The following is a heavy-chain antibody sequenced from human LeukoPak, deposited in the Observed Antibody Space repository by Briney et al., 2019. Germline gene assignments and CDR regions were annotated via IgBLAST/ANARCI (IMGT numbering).Heavy chain of an antibody. V-gene: IGHV3-23*01. J-gene: IGHJ4*02. CDR3: ARDLYFGSGSFFDY. Sequence: GPLRLSCAASGFTFSNFAMSWVRQAPGKGLEWVSAISDSGGSTYYADSVEGRFTISRDNSKNTLYLQMNSLRAEDTAVYYCARDLYFGSGSFFDYWGQGALVTVSS. CDR2: ISDSGGST. CDR1: GFTFSNFA. D-gene: IGHD3-10*01.